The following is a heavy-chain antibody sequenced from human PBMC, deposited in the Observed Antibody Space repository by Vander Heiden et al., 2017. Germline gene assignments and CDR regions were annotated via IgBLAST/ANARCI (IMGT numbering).Heavy chain of an antibody. D-gene: IGHD3-16*01. V-gene: IGHV4-34*01. CDR3: AKGTSSRRLRE. CDR2: INQSGNS. J-gene: IGHJ4*02. CDR1: GGPFSAYY. Sequence: QVQLQQWGAGLLKPSETLSLTCAVNGGPFSAYYWIWIRQPPGKGLEWIGEINQSGNSIYNPSLKSRVTISVDTSKTQFSLKLSSVTAADTAIYYCAKGTSSRRLREWGQGTLVTVSS.